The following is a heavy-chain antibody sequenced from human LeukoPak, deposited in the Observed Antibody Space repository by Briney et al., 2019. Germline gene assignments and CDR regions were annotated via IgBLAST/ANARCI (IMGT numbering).Heavy chain of an antibody. J-gene: IGHJ4*02. V-gene: IGHV1-18*01. CDR1: GYTFTSYG. D-gene: IGHD5-18*01. Sequence: SVKVSCKASGYTFTSYGISWVRQAPGQGLEWMGWISAYNGNTNYAQKLQGRVTMTTDTSTSTAYMELRSLRSDDTAVYYCARGLVDTAMVTEGFDYWGQGTLVTVSS. CDR2: ISAYNGNT. CDR3: ARGLVDTAMVTEGFDY.